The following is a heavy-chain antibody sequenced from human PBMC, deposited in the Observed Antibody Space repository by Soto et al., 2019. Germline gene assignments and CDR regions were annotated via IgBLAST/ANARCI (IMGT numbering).Heavy chain of an antibody. CDR2: ISVYNGNT. V-gene: IGHV1-18*01. CDR1: GXTFTSYG. J-gene: IGHJ4*02. CDR3: ARVYDFWSGYQTPFDY. D-gene: IGHD3-3*01. Sequence: ASVKVSCKASGXTFTSYGISWVRQAPGEGLEWMGWISVYNGNTKYAQKFQGRVTMTTDTPTTTAYMELRSLRSDDTAVYYCARVYDFWSGYQTPFDYWGQGTLVTVSS.